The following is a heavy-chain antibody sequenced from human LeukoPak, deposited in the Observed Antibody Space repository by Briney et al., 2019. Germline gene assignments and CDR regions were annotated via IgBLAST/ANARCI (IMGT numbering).Heavy chain of an antibody. V-gene: IGHV4-59*01. CDR3: ARDQITMVRGVITHAYGMDV. CDR2: IYYSGSI. CDR1: GGSISSYY. Sequence: SETLSLTCTVSGGSISSYYWSWIRQPPGKGLEWIGYIYYSGSINYNPSLKSRVTISVDTSKNQFSLKLSSVTAADTAVYYCARDQITMVRGVITHAYGMDVWGQGTTVTVSS. D-gene: IGHD3-10*01. J-gene: IGHJ6*02.